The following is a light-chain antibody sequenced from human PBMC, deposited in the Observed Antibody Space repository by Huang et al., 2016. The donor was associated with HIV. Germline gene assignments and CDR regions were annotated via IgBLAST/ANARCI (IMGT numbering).Light chain of an antibody. CDR3: QQYYSSPFT. V-gene: IGKV4-1*01. CDR1: QSILYSATDKSY. Sequence: DIVMTQSPDSLAVSLGERATINCKSSQSILYSATDKSYLAWYHQKPGQPPTLLIDWASTRESGVPDRFSGSGSGTDFTLTISSLQAEDVAVYYCQQYYSSPFTFGPGTKVDIK. CDR2: WAS. J-gene: IGKJ3*01.